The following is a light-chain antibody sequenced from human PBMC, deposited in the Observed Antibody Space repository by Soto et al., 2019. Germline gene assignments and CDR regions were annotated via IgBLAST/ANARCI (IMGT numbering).Light chain of an antibody. J-gene: IGKJ1*01. Sequence: DIQMTQSPSTLSGSVGDRVTITFRASQTISSWLAWYQQKPGKAPKLLIYKASTLKSGVPSRFSGSGSGTEFTLTISSLQPDDFATYYCQQYNSYSWTFGQGTRWIS. CDR3: QQYNSYSWT. CDR1: QTISSW. V-gene: IGKV1-5*03. CDR2: KAS.